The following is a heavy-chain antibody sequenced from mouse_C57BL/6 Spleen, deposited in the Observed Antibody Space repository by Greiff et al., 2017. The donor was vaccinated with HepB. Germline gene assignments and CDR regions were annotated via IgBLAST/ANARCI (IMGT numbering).Heavy chain of an antibody. CDR2: ISYDGSN. CDR1: GYSITSGYY. CDR3: ARGKDYDGYYWYFDV. D-gene: IGHD2-3*01. Sequence: EVQLVESGPGLVKPSQSLSLTCSVTGYSITSGYYWNWIRQFPGNKLEWMGYISYDGSNNYNPYLKNRISITRDTSKNQFFLKLNSVTTEDTATYYCARGKDYDGYYWYFDVWGTGTTVTVSS. V-gene: IGHV3-6*01. J-gene: IGHJ1*03.